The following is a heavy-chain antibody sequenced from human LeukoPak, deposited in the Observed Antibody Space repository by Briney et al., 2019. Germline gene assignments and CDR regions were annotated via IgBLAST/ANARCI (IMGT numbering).Heavy chain of an antibody. CDR3: AASGSYYDGFDY. Sequence: SETLSLTCAVYGGSFSGYYWSWIRQPPGKGLEWIGEINHSGSTNYNPSLKSRVTISVDTSKNQFSLKLSSVTAADTAVYYCAASGSYYDGFDYWGQGTLATVSS. CDR2: INHSGST. D-gene: IGHD1-26*01. V-gene: IGHV4-34*01. J-gene: IGHJ4*02. CDR1: GGSFSGYY.